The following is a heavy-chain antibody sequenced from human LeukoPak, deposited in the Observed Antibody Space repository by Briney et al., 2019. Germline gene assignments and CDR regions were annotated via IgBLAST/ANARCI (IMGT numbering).Heavy chain of an antibody. V-gene: IGHV4-59*01. J-gene: IGHJ6*03. CDR3: ARGVGILTPPYYYYYYMDV. CDR1: GGSISSYY. Sequence: PSETLSLACTVSGGSISSYYWSWIRQPPGKGLEWIGYIYYSGSTNYNPSLKSRVTISVDTSKNQFSLKLSSVTAADTAVYYCARGVGILTPPYYYYYYMDVWGKGTTVTVSS. CDR2: IYYSGST. D-gene: IGHD3-9*01.